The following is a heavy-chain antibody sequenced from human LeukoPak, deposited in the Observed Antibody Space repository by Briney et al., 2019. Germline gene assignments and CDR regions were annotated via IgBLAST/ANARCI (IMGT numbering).Heavy chain of an antibody. J-gene: IGHJ4*02. Sequence: GGSLRLSCAASGFTFSSYWMSWVRQAPGKGLEWVANIKQDGSEKYYVDSVKGQFTISRDNAKNSLYLQMNSLRAEDTAVYYCARDDGQHQGYFDYWGQGTLVTVSS. CDR3: ARDDGQHQGYFDY. CDR2: IKQDGSEK. V-gene: IGHV3-7*01. D-gene: IGHD1-1*01. CDR1: GFTFSSYW.